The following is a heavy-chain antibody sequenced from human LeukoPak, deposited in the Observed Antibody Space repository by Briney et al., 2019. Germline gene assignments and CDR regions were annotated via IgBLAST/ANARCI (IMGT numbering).Heavy chain of an antibody. D-gene: IGHD1-26*01. CDR1: GFTFSSYG. J-gene: IGHJ3*02. V-gene: IGHV3-30*02. CDR2: IRYDGSNK. CDR3: ARNIYYASWGATFDI. Sequence: GGSLRLSCAASGFTFSSYGMHWVRQALGKGLEWVAFIRYDGSNKYYADSVKGRFTISRDNAKNSLYLQMNSLRAEDTAVYYCARNIYYASWGATFDIWGQGTMVTVSS.